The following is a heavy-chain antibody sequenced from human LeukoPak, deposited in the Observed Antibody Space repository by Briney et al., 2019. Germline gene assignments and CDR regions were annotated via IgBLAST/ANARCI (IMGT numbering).Heavy chain of an antibody. CDR1: GFTFSSYG. Sequence: GGSLSLSCAASGFTFSSYGMSWVRQAPGKGLEWVSAISGSGGSTYYADSVKGRFTISRDNSKNTLYLQMNSLGAEDTAVYYCASDIVVVPAAYTWGQGTLVTVSS. D-gene: IGHD2-2*01. CDR2: ISGSGGST. CDR3: ASDIVVVPAAYT. J-gene: IGHJ4*02. V-gene: IGHV3-23*01.